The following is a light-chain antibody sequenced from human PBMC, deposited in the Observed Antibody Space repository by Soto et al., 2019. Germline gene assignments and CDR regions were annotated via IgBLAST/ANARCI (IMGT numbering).Light chain of an antibody. Sequence: QSALTQPASVSGSPGQSIIISCTGTSSDVGGYNYVSWYQQHPGKAPKLMIYEVSNRPSGVSNRFSGSKSGNTASLTISGLQAEDEADYYCSSYTSSSPDWVFGGGTKLTVL. V-gene: IGLV2-14*01. CDR1: SSDVGGYNY. CDR3: SSYTSSSPDWV. J-gene: IGLJ3*02. CDR2: EVS.